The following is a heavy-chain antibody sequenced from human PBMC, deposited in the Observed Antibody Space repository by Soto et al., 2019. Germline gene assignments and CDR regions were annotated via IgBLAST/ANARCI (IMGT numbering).Heavy chain of an antibody. Sequence: QVQLVESGGGVVQPGRSLRLSCAAAGFTFRTYGMNWVRQAPGKGLEWVAIISSEGTETYYAGSVSGRFTISRDNSGNTLYLQMNSMMFEDTAMYYCARQMDGTDYWGQGTLVTVSS. CDR2: ISSEGTET. D-gene: IGHD1-26*01. J-gene: IGHJ4*02. V-gene: IGHV3-30*03. CDR3: ARQMDGTDY. CDR1: GFTFRTYG.